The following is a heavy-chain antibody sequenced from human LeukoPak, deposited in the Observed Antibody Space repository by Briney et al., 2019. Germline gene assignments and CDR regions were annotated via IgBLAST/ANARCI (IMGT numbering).Heavy chain of an antibody. CDR1: GFTFSSYA. CDR3: ARDGSVGGWYATPFFDY. D-gene: IGHD6-19*01. V-gene: IGHV3-30-3*01. J-gene: IGHJ4*02. CDR2: ISYDGSHK. Sequence: GGSLRLSCAASGFTFSSYAMHWVRQPPGKGLEWVAVISYDGSHKYYADSVKGRFTIARDNSKNTLYLQMNSLRAEDTAVYYCARDGSVGGWYATPFFDYGGEGTLVTVSS.